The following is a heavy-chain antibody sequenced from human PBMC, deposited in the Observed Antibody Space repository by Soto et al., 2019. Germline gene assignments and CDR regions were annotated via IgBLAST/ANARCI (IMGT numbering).Heavy chain of an antibody. CDR3: AINGIYYDSSGYYYEFDY. CDR2: INSDGSST. J-gene: IGHJ4*02. Sequence: GGSLRLSCAASGFTFSSYWMHWVRQAPGEGLVWVSRINSDGSSTSYADSVKGRFTISRDNAKNTLYLQMNSLRAEDTAVYYCAINGIYYDSSGYYYEFDYWGQGTLVTVSS. D-gene: IGHD3-22*01. V-gene: IGHV3-74*01. CDR1: GFTFSSYW.